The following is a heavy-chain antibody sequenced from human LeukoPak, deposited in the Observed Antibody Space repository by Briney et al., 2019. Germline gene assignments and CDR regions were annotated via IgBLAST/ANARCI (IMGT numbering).Heavy chain of an antibody. D-gene: IGHD1-1*01. CDR3: ARGRVHAWSDAFDI. CDR2: INSNSGGT. Sequence: SVTVSRKGSGYTFLDHYLHLVRQAPAQGLEWMGWINSNSGGTKYAQKFQGTVIMTRDTSIRTAYMELSRLKSDDAAVYYCARGRVHAWSDAFDIWGQGTTVTVSS. CDR1: GYTFLDHY. V-gene: IGHV1-2*02. J-gene: IGHJ3*02.